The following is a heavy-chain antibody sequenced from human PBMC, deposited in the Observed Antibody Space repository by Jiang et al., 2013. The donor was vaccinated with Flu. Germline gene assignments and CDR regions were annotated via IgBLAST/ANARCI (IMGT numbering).Heavy chain of an antibody. CDR1: GYSFTNYW. CDR3: ARRTSFGGIVVIPAAYDS. Sequence: GAEVKKPGESLKISCKGSGYSFTNYWIGWVRQMPGKGLEWMGIIYPDDSDTRYSPSFQGQVAISADKSTNTAYLQWSSLKASDTAMYYCARRTSFGGIVVIPAAYDSWGQGTLVTVSS. CDR2: IYPDDSDT. J-gene: IGHJ4*02. D-gene: IGHD2-2*01. V-gene: IGHV5-51*03.